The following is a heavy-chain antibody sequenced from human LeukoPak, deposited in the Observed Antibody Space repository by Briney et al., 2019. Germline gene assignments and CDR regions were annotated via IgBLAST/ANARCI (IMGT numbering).Heavy chain of an antibody. D-gene: IGHD3-10*01. Sequence: GGSLRLSCAASGFTFSSYWMSWVRQAPGKGLEWVANIKQDGSEKYYVDSVKGRFTISRDNAKNSLYLQMNSLRAEDTAVYYCARVYFPRTYYYYYHKDGRGKGTTVTVSS. CDR2: IKQDGSEK. CDR3: ARVYFPRTYYYYYHKDG. J-gene: IGHJ6*03. CDR1: GFTFSSYW. V-gene: IGHV3-7*01.